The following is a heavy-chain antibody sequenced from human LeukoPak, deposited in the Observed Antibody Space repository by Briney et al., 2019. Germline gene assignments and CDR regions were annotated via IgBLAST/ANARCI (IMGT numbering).Heavy chain of an antibody. D-gene: IGHD3-16*01. CDR2: MGTDETDI. CDR1: GFTVSTFA. Sequence: GGSLRLSCAASGFTVSTFAWHWVRQPSGKGLEWVAFMGTDETDIHYADSVKGRFIISRDNSRNTLSLDMSSLRAEDTAVYYCAKEPPGGWSIDLCGRGTLVSVSS. CDR3: AKEPPGGWSIDL. V-gene: IGHV3-30*02. J-gene: IGHJ2*01.